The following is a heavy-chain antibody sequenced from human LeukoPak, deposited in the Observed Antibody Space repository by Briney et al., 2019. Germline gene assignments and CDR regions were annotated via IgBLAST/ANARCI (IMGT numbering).Heavy chain of an antibody. CDR1: GGSISSYY. CDR2: IYASGST. V-gene: IGHV4-4*07. CDR3: ARAHCSGGSCYLDY. Sequence: SETLSLTCTVSGGSISSYYWTWIWQPAGKGLEWIGRIYASGSTDYNPSLKSRVTMSVDRSNNQFSLKLSSVTAADTGVYYCARAHCSGGSCYLDYWGQGSLVTVSS. J-gene: IGHJ4*02. D-gene: IGHD2-15*01.